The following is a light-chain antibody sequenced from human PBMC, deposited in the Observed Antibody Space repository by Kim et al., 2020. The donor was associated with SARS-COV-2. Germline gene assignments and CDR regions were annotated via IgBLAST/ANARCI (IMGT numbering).Light chain of an antibody. CDR1: SGHSSYA. CDR2: VNSDGSH. CDR3: QSWGPDNGV. J-gene: IGLJ3*02. Sequence: QLVLTQSPSASASLGASVKLTCTLSSGHSSYAIAWHQQQPEKGPRYLMKVNSDGSHSKVDGIPDRSSGSSSGAERYLTIASLQAEDEADYYCQSWGPDNGVFGGGTQLTVL. V-gene: IGLV4-69*01.